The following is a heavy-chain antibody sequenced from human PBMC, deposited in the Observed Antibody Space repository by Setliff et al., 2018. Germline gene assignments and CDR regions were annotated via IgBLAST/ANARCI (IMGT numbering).Heavy chain of an antibody. V-gene: IGHV4-61*02. J-gene: IGHJ6*02. CDR3: ARGSTMIQGVRLYYHGLDV. D-gene: IGHD3-10*01. Sequence: SETLSLTCIVSGVSISSATSYWNWIRQPAGKELEWIGRIYAIRSTNYNPSLKSRVTISLDTSNNQFSLKLSSVTAADTAVYYCARGSTMIQGVRLYYHGLDVWGQGTPVTVSS. CDR2: IYAIRST. CDR1: GVSISSATSY.